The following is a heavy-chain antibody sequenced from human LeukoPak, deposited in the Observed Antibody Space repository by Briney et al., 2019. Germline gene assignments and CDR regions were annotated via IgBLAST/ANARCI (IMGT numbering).Heavy chain of an antibody. CDR2: ISSSSSYI. Sequence: GGSLRLSCAASGFTFSSYSMTWVRQAPGKGLEWVSSISSSSSYIYYADSVKGRFTISRDNAKNSLYLQMNSLRAEDTAVYYCARESCSGGSCYSESYYYYGMDVWGQGTTVTVSS. CDR3: ARESCSGGSCYSESYYYYGMDV. V-gene: IGHV3-21*01. D-gene: IGHD2-15*01. CDR1: GFTFSSYS. J-gene: IGHJ6*02.